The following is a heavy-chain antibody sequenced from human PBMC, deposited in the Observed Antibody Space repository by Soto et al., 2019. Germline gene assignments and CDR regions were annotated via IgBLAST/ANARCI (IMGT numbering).Heavy chain of an antibody. V-gene: IGHV1-69*12. CDR3: ARGGGVYDYSPFDY. Sequence: QVQLVQSGAEVKKPGSSVKVSCKASGGTFNSYAISWVRQAPGQGLEWMGGIIPIFGTANYAQKFQGRVTITADESTSTAYVGLSSLRSEDTAVYYCARGGGVYDYSPFDYWGRGTLVTVSS. CDR2: IIPIFGTA. D-gene: IGHD4-4*01. CDR1: GGTFNSYA. J-gene: IGHJ4*02.